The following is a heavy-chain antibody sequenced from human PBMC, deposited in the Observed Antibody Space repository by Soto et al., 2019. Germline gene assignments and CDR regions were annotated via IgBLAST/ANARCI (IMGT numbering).Heavy chain of an antibody. D-gene: IGHD1-26*01. J-gene: IGHJ4*02. CDR1: GFTFRNYG. Sequence: SLRLSCAASGFTFRNYGMYWVRQAPGKGLEWVAVISYDGTKKYYSDSVKGRFTISGDNSMNTLYLQMSSLRDDDTAVYYCAKGVGSSARFDLWGQGTLVTVSS. CDR3: AKGVGSSARFDL. CDR2: ISYDGTKK. V-gene: IGHV3-30*18.